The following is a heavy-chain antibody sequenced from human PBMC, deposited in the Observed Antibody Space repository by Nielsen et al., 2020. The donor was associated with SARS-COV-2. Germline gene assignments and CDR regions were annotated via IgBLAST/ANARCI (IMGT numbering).Heavy chain of an antibody. CDR1: GFTFDDYG. V-gene: IGHV3-33*08. Sequence: GGSLRLSCAASGFTFDDYGMSWVRQAPGKGLEWVAVIWYDGSNKYYADSVKGRFTISRDNSKNTLYLQMNSLRAEDTAVYYCARDPRLFGSYYGMDVWGQGTTVTVSS. D-gene: IGHD2-21*01. CDR2: IWYDGSNK. CDR3: ARDPRLFGSYYGMDV. J-gene: IGHJ6*02.